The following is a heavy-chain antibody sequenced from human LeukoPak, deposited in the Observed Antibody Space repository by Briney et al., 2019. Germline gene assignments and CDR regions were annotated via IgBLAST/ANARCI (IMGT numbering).Heavy chain of an antibody. CDR1: GGSISSGGYY. V-gene: IGHV4-31*11. J-gene: IGHJ4*02. Sequence: SETLSLTCAVSGGSISSGGYYWSWIRQHPGKGLEWIGYIYYSGSTYYNPSLKSRVTISVDTCKDQFSLKLSSVTAADTAVYYCARAKQWLDFDYWGQGTLVTVSS. CDR3: ARAKQWLDFDY. D-gene: IGHD6-19*01. CDR2: IYYSGST.